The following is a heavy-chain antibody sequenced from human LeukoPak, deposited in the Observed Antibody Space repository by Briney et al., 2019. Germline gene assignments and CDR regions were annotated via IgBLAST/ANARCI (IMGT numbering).Heavy chain of an antibody. D-gene: IGHD3-10*01. Sequence: GGSLRLSCAASGFTFSSYAMSWVRQAPGKGLEWVSAISGSGGSTYYADSVKGRFTISRDNSKNTLYLQMNSLRAEDTAVYYCARGTRGSGSYYIGYYFDYWGQGTLVTVSS. CDR1: GFTFSSYA. J-gene: IGHJ4*02. CDR3: ARGTRGSGSYYIGYYFDY. V-gene: IGHV3-23*01. CDR2: ISGSGGST.